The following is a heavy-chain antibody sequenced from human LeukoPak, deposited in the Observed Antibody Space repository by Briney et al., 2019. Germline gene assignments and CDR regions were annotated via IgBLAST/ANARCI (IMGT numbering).Heavy chain of an antibody. CDR1: GFTFTGYY. V-gene: IGHV1-2*02. D-gene: IGHD6-13*01. CDR2: INPNRGDI. J-gene: IGHJ4*02. Sequence: ASVKVSCKASGFTFTGYYMHWVRQAPRQGLEWMGWINPNRGDIHYARMFQGRVTMTRDTSISADYMELRRLRSDDTAVYYGAESAQYSSAWFTGSFDYWGQGTLVTVSS. CDR3: AESAQYSSAWFTGSFDY.